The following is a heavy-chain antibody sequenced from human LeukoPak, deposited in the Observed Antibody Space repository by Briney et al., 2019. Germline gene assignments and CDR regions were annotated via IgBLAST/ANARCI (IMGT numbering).Heavy chain of an antibody. CDR1: GFTFSTYG. CDR2: IRYDGNNK. Sequence: GGSLRLSCAASGFTFSTYGIHWVRQAPGKGLEWVAFIRYDGNNKYYADSVKGRFTISRDNSKNTLYLQMNSLRAEDTAVYYCGKVYYDFWSGPSLGAFDIWGQGTILTVSS. J-gene: IGHJ3*02. D-gene: IGHD3-3*01. CDR3: GKVYYDFWSGPSLGAFDI. V-gene: IGHV3-30*02.